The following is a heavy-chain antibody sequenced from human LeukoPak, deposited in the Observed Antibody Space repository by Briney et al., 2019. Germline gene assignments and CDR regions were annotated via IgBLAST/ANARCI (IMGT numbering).Heavy chain of an antibody. J-gene: IGHJ4*02. V-gene: IGHV3-74*01. CDR1: GFTFSSYW. Sequence: GGSLRLSCAASGFTFSSYWMHWVRQAPGKGLVWVSRINSDGSSTSYSDSVKGRFTISRDNAKNTLYLQMNSLRAEDTAVYYCARGGTDSSGRYHYWGQGTLVTVSS. CDR2: INSDGSST. CDR3: ARGGTDSSGRYHY. D-gene: IGHD6-19*01.